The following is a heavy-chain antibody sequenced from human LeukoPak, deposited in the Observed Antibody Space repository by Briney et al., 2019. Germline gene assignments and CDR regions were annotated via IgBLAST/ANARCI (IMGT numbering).Heavy chain of an antibody. CDR3: ASRGAAAGNNYYGMDV. J-gene: IGHJ6*02. V-gene: IGHV3-53*01. CDR2: IYSGGST. CDR1: GFTVSSNY. Sequence: GGSLRLSCAASGFTVSSNYMSWVRQAPGKGLEWVSVIYSGGSTYYADSVKGRFTISRDNSKNTLYLQMNSLRAEDTAVYYCASRGAAAGNNYYGMDVWGQGTTVTVSS. D-gene: IGHD6-13*01.